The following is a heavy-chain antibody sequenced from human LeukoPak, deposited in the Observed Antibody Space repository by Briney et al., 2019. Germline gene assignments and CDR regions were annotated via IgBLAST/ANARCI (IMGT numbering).Heavy chain of an antibody. Sequence: SETLSLTCTVSGGSISSSSYYWGWIRQPPGKGLGWIGSIYYSGSTYYNPSLKSRVTISVDTSKNQFSLKLSSVTAADTAVYYCARYYGSGSYHATSFDYWGQGTLVTVSS. CDR2: IYYSGST. D-gene: IGHD3-10*01. CDR3: ARYYGSGSYHATSFDY. J-gene: IGHJ4*02. V-gene: IGHV4-39*01. CDR1: GGSISSSSYY.